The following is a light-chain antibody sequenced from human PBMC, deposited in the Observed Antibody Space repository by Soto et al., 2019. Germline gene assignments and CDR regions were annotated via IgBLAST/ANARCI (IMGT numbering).Light chain of an antibody. CDR1: QSVSSSY. CDR3: QQYGSSPPYT. V-gene: IGKV3-20*01. CDR2: GAS. J-gene: IGKJ2*01. Sequence: EIVLTQSPGTLSFSPGERATLSCRASQSVSSSYLAWYQQKPGQAPRLLIYGASSRATGIPDRFSGSGSGTDFTLTISRLEPEDFGVYYCQQYGSSPPYTFGRGTKLDIK.